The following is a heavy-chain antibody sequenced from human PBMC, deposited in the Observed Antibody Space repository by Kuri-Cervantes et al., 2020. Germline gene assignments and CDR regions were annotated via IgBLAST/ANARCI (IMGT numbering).Heavy chain of an antibody. Sequence: ASVKVSCKASGGTFSSYAISRVRQAPGQGLEWMGWINPNSGGTNYAQKFQGWVTMTRDTSISTAYMELSRLRSDDTAVYYCARRYLDGGADYWGQGTLVTVSS. CDR3: ARRYLDGGADY. D-gene: IGHD3/OR15-3a*01. J-gene: IGHJ4*02. CDR2: INPNSGGT. CDR1: GGTFSSYA. V-gene: IGHV1-2*04.